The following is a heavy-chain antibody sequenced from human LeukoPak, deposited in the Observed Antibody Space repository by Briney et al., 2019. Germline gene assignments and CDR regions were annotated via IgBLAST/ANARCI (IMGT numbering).Heavy chain of an antibody. CDR2: ISRSGGRT. D-gene: IGHD3-22*01. CDR1: GFMFSSYA. Sequence: GGSLRLSCAASGFMFSSYAISWVRQAPGKGLEWVSSISRSGGRTYYVDAVKGRFTISRDNSKNTLNLQMTRLRGEDTAVYYCAKDQMFYDSPHAFDMWGQGTVVTVSS. CDR3: AKDQMFYDSPHAFDM. J-gene: IGHJ3*02. V-gene: IGHV3-23*01.